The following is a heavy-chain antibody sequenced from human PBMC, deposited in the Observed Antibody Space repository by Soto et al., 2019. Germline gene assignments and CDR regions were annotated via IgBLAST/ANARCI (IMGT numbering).Heavy chain of an antibody. CDR3: TRYYYESSGYYVY. CDR1: GFNFANYA. CDR2: IRGETNGGTA. J-gene: IGHJ4*02. D-gene: IGHD3-22*01. V-gene: IGHV3-49*04. Sequence: GGSLRLSCTGSGFNFANYALTWVRQAPGKGLEWVGFIRGETNGGTADYAASLKGRITISRDDSKSIAYLEINSLQTEDTAVYYCTRYYYESSGYYVYWGQGTLVTVS.